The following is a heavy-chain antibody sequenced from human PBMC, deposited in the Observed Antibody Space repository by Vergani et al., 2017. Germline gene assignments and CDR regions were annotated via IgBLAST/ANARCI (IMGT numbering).Heavy chain of an antibody. D-gene: IGHD5-18*01. V-gene: IGHV3-48*04. CDR3: ARDLARTRSVEVDTATEYYYYGMDV. CDR1: GFTFSSYA. Sequence: EVQLLESGGGLVQPGGSLRLSCAASGFTFSSYAMSWIRQAPGKGLEWVSYISSSGSTIYYADSVKGRFTISRDNAKNSLYLQMNSLRAEDTAVYYCARDLARTRSVEVDTATEYYYYGMDVWGQGTTVTVSS. J-gene: IGHJ6*02. CDR2: ISSSGSTI.